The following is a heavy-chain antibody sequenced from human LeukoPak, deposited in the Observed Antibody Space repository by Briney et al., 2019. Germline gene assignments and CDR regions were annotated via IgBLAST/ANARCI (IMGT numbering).Heavy chain of an antibody. J-gene: IGHJ1*01. D-gene: IGHD3-22*01. CDR1: GFTFSNAW. V-gene: IGHV3-15*01. CDR3: TTDKGYYYDSSGYEPGYFQH. Sequence: GGSLRLSXAASGFTFSNAWMSWVRQAPGKGLEWVSRIKSKTDGGTTDYAAPVKGRFTISRDDSKNTLYLQMNSLKTEDTAVYYCTTDKGYYYDSSGYEPGYFQHWGQGTLVTVSS. CDR2: IKSKTDGGTT.